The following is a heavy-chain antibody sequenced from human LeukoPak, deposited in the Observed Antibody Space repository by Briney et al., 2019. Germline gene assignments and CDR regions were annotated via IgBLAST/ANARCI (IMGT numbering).Heavy chain of an antibody. Sequence: GRSLRLSCAASGFTFDDYAMHWVRQAPGKGLEWVSGISWNSGSIGYADSVKGRFTISRDNAKNSLYLQMNSLRAEDTALYYCAKSGWGDYGAVFADYWGQGTLVTVSS. V-gene: IGHV3-9*01. CDR2: ISWNSGSI. D-gene: IGHD4-17*01. CDR1: GFTFDDYA. CDR3: AKSGWGDYGAVFADY. J-gene: IGHJ4*02.